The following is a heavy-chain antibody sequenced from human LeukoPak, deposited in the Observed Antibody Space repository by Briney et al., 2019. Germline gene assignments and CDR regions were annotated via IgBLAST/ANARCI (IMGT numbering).Heavy chain of an antibody. CDR3: ARSSSGLPNF. CDR2: ISFDGNNR. D-gene: IGHD6-19*01. Sequence: GGSLRLSCAASGFTFNNYAMFWVRQAPGNGLEWVSVISFDGNNRYYAASVKGRFTISRDNSKNTLYLQMNSLRAEDTAVYYCARSSSGLPNFWGQGTLVTVSS. CDR1: GFTFNNYA. V-gene: IGHV3-30-3*01. J-gene: IGHJ4*02.